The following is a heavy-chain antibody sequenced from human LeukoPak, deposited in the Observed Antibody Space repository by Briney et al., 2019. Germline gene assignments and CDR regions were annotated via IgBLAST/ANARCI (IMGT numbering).Heavy chain of an antibody. J-gene: IGHJ4*02. CDR2: INPNSGGT. D-gene: IGHD4-17*01. V-gene: IGHV1-2*06. CDR3: ARAGTVTTFDY. Sequence: GASVKDSCKASRYTFTGYYMHWVRPAPGQGLEGMGRINPNSGGTNYAQKFQGRVTMTRDTSISTAYMELSRLRSDDTAVYYCARAGTVTTFDYWGQGTLVTVSS. CDR1: RYTFTGYY.